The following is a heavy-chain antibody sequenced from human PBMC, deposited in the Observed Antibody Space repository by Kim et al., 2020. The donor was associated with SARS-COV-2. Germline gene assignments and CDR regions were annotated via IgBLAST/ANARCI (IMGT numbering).Heavy chain of an antibody. D-gene: IGHD2-15*01. J-gene: IGHJ4*02. Sequence: AGSVKGRCTIPRDNCKSTVYLEMNSVRVDDTAVYYCGKCSGASCLDSHFDYWGQGTLVTVSS. CDR3: GKCSGASCLDSHFDY. V-gene: IGHV3-23*01.